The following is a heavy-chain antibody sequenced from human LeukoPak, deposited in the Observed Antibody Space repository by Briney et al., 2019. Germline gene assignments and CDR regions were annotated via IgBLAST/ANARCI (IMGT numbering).Heavy chain of an antibody. J-gene: IGHJ4*02. D-gene: IGHD3-10*01. CDR2: ISSNGGST. CDR1: GFTFSSYA. CDR3: ARVWSSGSFLMALGY. V-gene: IGHV3-64*02. Sequence: GGSLRLSCAASGFTFSSYAMHWVRQAPGKGLEYVSAISSNGGSTYYADSVKGRFTISRDNSKNTLYLQMGSLRAEDMAVYYCARVWSSGSFLMALGYWGQGTLVTVSS.